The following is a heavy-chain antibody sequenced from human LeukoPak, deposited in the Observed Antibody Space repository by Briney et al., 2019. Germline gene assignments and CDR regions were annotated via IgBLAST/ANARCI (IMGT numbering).Heavy chain of an antibody. CDR2: IRTDGSTT. J-gene: IGHJ4*02. CDR3: ARDRGYTQDY. D-gene: IGHD5-12*01. V-gene: IGHV3-74*01. Sequence: GSLRLSCAASGFTFSTYWMHWVRQPPGKGLVWVSHIRTDGSTTTYADSVKGQFTISRDNAKNTLYLQMNSLRAEDTAVYYCARDRGYTQDYWGQGTLVTVSS. CDR1: GFTFSTYW.